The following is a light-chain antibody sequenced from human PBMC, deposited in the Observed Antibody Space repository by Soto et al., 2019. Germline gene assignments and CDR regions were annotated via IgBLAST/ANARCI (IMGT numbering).Light chain of an antibody. J-gene: IGKJ1*01. CDR3: QQYNSYWT. CDR1: QSISSW. CDR2: DAS. Sequence: DIKITQSPSTLSASAGDRVTITCRASQSISSWLAWYQPQPGKAPKLLIYDASSFESGDPSRFSGSGSGTEFTLTISSLQPDDLATYYCQQYNSYWTFGQGTKVDI. V-gene: IGKV1-5*01.